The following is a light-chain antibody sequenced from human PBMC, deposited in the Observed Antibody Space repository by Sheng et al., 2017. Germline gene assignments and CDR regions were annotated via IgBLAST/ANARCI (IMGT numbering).Light chain of an antibody. CDR1: QDISNY. Sequence: DIQMTQSPSSLSASVGDRVTITCQASQDISNYLNWYQQKPGKAPKLLIYDASNLETGVPSRFSGSGSGTDFTFTISSLQPEDIATYYCQQYDNLPLTWTF. CDR3: QQYDNLPLTWT. J-gene: IGKJ1*01. CDR2: DAS. V-gene: IGKV1-33*01.